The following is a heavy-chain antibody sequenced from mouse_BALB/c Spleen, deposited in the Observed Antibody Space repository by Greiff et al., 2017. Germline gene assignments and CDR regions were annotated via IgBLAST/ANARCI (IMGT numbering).Heavy chain of an antibody. D-gene: IGHD2-4*01. Sequence: VKLEESGPGLVQRSQSLSITCTVSGFSLTSYGVHWVRQSPGKGLEWLGVIWSGGSTDYNAAFISRLSISKDNSKSQVFFKMNSLQANDTAIYYCARRGGYDYNYYAMDYWGQGTSVTVSS. V-gene: IGHV2-2*02. CDR2: IWSGGST. CDR3: ARRGGYDYNYYAMDY. J-gene: IGHJ4*01. CDR1: GFSLTSYG.